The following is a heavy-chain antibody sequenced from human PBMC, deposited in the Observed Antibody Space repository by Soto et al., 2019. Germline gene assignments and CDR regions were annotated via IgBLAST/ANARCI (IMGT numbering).Heavy chain of an antibody. D-gene: IGHD2-15*01. CDR3: AKSAGWYAFDI. Sequence: SETLSLTCTVSGGSISSYYWSWIRQPPGKGLEWIGYIYYSGSTNYNPSLKSRLTISVDTTKNQFSLKLSSVTAADTAVYYGAKSAGWYAFDIWGQGTMVTVSS. CDR2: IYYSGST. V-gene: IGHV4-59*08. J-gene: IGHJ3*02. CDR1: GGSISSYY.